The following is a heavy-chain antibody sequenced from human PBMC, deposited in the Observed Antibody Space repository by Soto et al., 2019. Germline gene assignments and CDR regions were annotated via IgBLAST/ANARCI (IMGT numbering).Heavy chain of an antibody. D-gene: IGHD2-2*01. Sequence: GASVKVSCKAAGYTFTAYYIHWVRQAPGQGLEWMGWINPNDGGTNYAQKFQGRVTMTRDTSISTTYMELSRLRSDDTAVYYCARAVPVASHYGMDVWGQGTTVPVSS. CDR1: GYTFTAYY. CDR2: INPNDGGT. CDR3: ARAVPVASHYGMDV. J-gene: IGHJ6*02. V-gene: IGHV1-2*02.